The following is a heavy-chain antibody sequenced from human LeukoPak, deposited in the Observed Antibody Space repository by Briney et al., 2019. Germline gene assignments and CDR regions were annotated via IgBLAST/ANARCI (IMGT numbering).Heavy chain of an antibody. CDR1: GGSFSGYY. CDR3: ARGYVVPAAISWFDP. Sequence: PSETLSLTCAVYGGSFSGYYWSWIRQPPGKGLEWIGEINHSGSTNYNPSLKSRVTISVDTSKNQFSLKLSSVTAADTAVYYCARGYVVPAAISWFDPWGQGTLVTVSS. D-gene: IGHD2-2*01. J-gene: IGHJ5*02. CDR2: INHSGST. V-gene: IGHV4-34*01.